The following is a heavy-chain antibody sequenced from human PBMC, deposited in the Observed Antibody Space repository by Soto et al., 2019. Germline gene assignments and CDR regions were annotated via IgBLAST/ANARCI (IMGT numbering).Heavy chain of an antibody. Sequence: EVQLLESGGGLVQPGGSLRLSCAASVFTFNNYAMTWVRQAPGKGLEWVSTISGSDDSTYYADSVKGRLTISRDNSKNALYLQMSSLRAEDTALYYCVKDWTGDTCPCMDVWGQGTTVTVSS. CDR1: VFTFNNYA. CDR2: ISGSDDST. V-gene: IGHV3-23*01. J-gene: IGHJ6*01. D-gene: IGHD2-8*02. CDR3: VKDWTGDTCPCMDV.